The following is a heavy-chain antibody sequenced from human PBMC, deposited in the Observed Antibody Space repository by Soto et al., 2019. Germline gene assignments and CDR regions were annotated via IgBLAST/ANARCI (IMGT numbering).Heavy chain of an antibody. V-gene: IGHV4-30-4*01. CDR1: GGSISSGEYY. CDR2: IYYSGST. CDR3: ARERPDGARLDP. J-gene: IGHJ5*02. D-gene: IGHD6-6*01. Sequence: QVQLQESGPGLVKPSQTLCLTCTVSGGSISSGEYYWSWIRQPPGKGLEWIGYIYYSGSTYYSPSLRSRVTISVDTSKNQFSLKLSSVTAADTAVYYCARERPDGARLDPWGQGTLVTVSS.